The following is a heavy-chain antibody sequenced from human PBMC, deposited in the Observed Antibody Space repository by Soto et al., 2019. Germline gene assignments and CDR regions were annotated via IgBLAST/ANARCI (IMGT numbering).Heavy chain of an antibody. CDR2: IYYSGST. CDR3: ARDSDYGDYVHY. D-gene: IGHD4-17*01. CDR1: GGSISSYY. Sequence: SETLSLTCTVSGGSISSYYWSWIRQPPGKGLEWIGYIYYSGSTNYNPSLKSRVTISVDTSKNQFSLKLSSVTAADTAVYYCARDSDYGDYVHYWGQGTLVTVSS. J-gene: IGHJ4*02. V-gene: IGHV4-59*01.